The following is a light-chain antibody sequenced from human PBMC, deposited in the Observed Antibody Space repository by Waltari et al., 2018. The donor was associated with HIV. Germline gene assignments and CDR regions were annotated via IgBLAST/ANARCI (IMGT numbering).Light chain of an antibody. CDR1: QSISTY. Sequence: DIQITQSPSSLSASVSDRVTITCRASQSISTYLNWYQQRPGKAPKLLIYTASSLQSGVPSRFSGSGAGTDFTLTISSLQPEDFATYYCQQCYSNPVTFGPGTKVAIK. CDR3: QQCYSNPVT. CDR2: TAS. J-gene: IGKJ3*01. V-gene: IGKV1-39*01.